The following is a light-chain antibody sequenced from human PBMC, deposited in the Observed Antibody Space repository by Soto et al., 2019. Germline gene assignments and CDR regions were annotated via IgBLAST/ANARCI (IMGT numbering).Light chain of an antibody. J-gene: IGLJ2*01. CDR2: EGS. V-gene: IGLV2-23*01. CDR1: SSDVGSYNL. CDR3: CSYAGCSTWV. Sequence: QSVLTQPASVSGSPGQSITISCTGTSSDVGSYNLVSWYQQHPGKAPKLMIYEGSKRPSGVSNRFSGSKSGNTASLTISGLQAEDEADYYCCSYAGCSTWVFGGGTKVTVL.